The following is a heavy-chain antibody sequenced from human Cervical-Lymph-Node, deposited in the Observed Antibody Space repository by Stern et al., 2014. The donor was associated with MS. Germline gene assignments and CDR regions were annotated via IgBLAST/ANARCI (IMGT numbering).Heavy chain of an antibody. D-gene: IGHD5-12*01. Sequence: EDQLVESGGGLVQPGGSLRLSCAASGFTFDNHGMNWVRQAPGKGLEWVSYISRFGDNIYYADSVRGRFTISRDNAKTSLFLQMNSLRVEDTAIYYCARTSLSGFSGYEDWFDPWGQGTLVTVSS. CDR3: ARTSLSGFSGYEDWFDP. CDR2: ISRFGDNI. V-gene: IGHV3-48*01. J-gene: IGHJ5*02. CDR1: GFTFDNHG.